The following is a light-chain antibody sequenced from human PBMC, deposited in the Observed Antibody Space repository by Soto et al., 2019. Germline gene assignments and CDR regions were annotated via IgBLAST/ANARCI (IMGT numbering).Light chain of an antibody. Sequence: EIVLTQSPGTLSLSPGERATLSCRASQRVSSAYLAGYQQIPGQAPRLLIYGASSRATGIPDRFSGSGSGTDFTLTISGLEPEDFAVYYCQQSGSSFYTFGQGTKLEIK. CDR1: QRVSSAY. J-gene: IGKJ2*01. CDR3: QQSGSSFYT. CDR2: GAS. V-gene: IGKV3-20*01.